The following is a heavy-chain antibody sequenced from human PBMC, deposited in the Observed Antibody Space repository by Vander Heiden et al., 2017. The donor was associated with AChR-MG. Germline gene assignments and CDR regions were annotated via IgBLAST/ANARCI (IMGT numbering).Heavy chain of an antibody. D-gene: IGHD3-10*01. J-gene: IGHJ3*02. CDR2: IYHSGST. CDR3: ARSGGSGNRKAFDI. CDR1: GGSISGGGYS. Sequence: QLQLQESGSGLVKPSPTLSLTCAVSGGSISGGGYSWSWIRQPPGKGLEWIGYIYHSGSTYYNPSLKSRVTISVDRSKNQFSLKLSSVTAADTAVYYCARSGGSGNRKAFDIWGQGTMVTVSS. V-gene: IGHV4-30-2*01.